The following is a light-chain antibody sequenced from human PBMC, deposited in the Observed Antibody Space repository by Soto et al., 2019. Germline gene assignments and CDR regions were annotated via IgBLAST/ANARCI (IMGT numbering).Light chain of an antibody. CDR2: GAS. V-gene: IGKV3-15*01. J-gene: IGKJ1*01. Sequence: IVMTQSPATLCVYPNERATLSCRASQSVSSNLAWYQQKPGQAPRLLIYGASTRATGIPARFSGSGSGTEFTLTISSCQSEDFAGHYCQQYTNWPPWRVGEGTKVDIK. CDR1: QSVSSN. CDR3: QQYTNWPPWR.